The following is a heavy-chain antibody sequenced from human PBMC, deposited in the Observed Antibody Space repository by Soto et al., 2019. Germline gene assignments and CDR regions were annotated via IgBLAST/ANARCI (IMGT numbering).Heavy chain of an antibody. CDR1: GGTFSTSS. J-gene: IGHJ3*02. CDR2: ILPIFGTA. D-gene: IGHD4-17*01. CDR3: ARGHEYGGNSDAFDI. Sequence: QVQLVQSGAEVKKPGSSVKVSCKASGGTFSTSSINWLRQAPGQRPEWMGNILPIFGTADYAQKFQDRVTINADKSTDTAYMELRSPFSGDTGVYYWARGHEYGGNSDAFDIWGQGTVVTVSS. V-gene: IGHV1-69*14.